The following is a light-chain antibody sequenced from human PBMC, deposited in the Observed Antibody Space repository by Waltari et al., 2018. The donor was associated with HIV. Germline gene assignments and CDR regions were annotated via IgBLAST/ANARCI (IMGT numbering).Light chain of an antibody. CDR3: QVWVNSVV. V-gene: IGLV3-9*01. CDR2: NDS. Sequence: SYELTQPLSVSVALGQTAKITCGGRSIGTKDVHWYRQKPGQAPELVIFNDSKPHSGIPGRFLGSKSTNTATLTITGAQVGDEADYYCQVWVNSVVFGGGTMLTVL. J-gene: IGLJ3*02. CDR1: SIGTKD.